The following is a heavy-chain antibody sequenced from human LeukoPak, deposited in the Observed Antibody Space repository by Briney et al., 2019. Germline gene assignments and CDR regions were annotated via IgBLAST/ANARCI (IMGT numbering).Heavy chain of an antibody. CDR3: ARVEKGSGSYCPFDY. CDR2: ISANNGNT. V-gene: IGHV1-18*01. CDR1: GYTFTNYG. J-gene: IGHJ4*02. Sequence: ASVKVSCKASGYTFTNYGISWVRQAPGQGLEWMGWISANNGNTNYAQKLQGRVTMTTDTSTSTAYMELRSLRSEDTAVYYCARVEKGSGSYCPFDYWGQGTLVTVSS. D-gene: IGHD3-10*01.